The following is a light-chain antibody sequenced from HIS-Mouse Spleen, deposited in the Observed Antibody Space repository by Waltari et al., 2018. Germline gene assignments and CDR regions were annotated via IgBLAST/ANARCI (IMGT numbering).Light chain of an antibody. V-gene: IGLV2-14*01. CDR1: SRDVGCYNY. CDR3: SSYTSSSTPYWV. Sequence: QSALTQPASVSASPGPSVTIPCTGTSRDVGCYNYVSWYQQQPGKAPKLMIYEVSNRPSGVSNRFSGSKSGNTASLTIAGLQAEDEADYYCSSYTSSSTPYWVFGGGTKLTVL. J-gene: IGLJ3*02. CDR2: EVS.